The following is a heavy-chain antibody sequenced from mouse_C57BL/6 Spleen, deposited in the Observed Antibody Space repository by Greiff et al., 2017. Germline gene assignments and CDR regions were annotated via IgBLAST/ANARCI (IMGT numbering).Heavy chain of an antibody. CDR2: ISNGGGST. D-gene: IGHD2-4*01. CDR1: GFTFSDYY. J-gene: IGHJ3*01. CDR3: ARHDYDFAY. V-gene: IGHV5-12*01. Sequence: EVQVVESGGGLVQPGGSLKLSCAASGFTFSDYYMYWVRQTPEKRLEWVAYISNGGGSTYYPDTVKGRFTISRDNAKNTLYLQMSRLKSEDTAMYYCARHDYDFAYWGQGTLVTVSA.